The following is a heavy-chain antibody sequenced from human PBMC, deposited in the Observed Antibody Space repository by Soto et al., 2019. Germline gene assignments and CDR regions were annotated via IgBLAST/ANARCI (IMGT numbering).Heavy chain of an antibody. Sequence: QVQLVQSGAEVKKPGPSVKVSCKASGGTFSSYAISWLRQAPGKGLEWMGGTIHIFGTANYAQKFQGRVTITADKSTRTAYMELRSLRSEDTDVYYCASGQRFYSSSGYDWFDPWGQGTLVTVS. J-gene: IGHJ5*02. D-gene: IGHD6-13*01. CDR1: GGTFSSYA. V-gene: IGHV1-69*06. CDR3: ASGQRFYSSSGYDWFDP. CDR2: TIHIFGTA.